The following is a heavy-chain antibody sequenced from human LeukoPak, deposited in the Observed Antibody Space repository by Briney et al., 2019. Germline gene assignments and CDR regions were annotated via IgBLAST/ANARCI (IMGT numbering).Heavy chain of an antibody. D-gene: IGHD1-26*01. CDR3: ARASQWELPSLDY. V-gene: IGHV3-30-3*01. CDR1: GFTFSTYP. CDR2: ISYDGSNK. Sequence: PGRSLRLSCAASGFTFSTYPMHWVRQAPGKGLEWVAVISYDGSNKYYADSVKGRFTISRDNSKNTLYLQMNSLRAEDTAVYYCARASQWELPSLDYWGQGTLVTVSS. J-gene: IGHJ4*02.